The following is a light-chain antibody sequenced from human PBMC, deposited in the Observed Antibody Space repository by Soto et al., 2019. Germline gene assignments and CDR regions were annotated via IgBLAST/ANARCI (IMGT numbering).Light chain of an antibody. CDR3: QQYNNWPRT. CDR2: GAS. Sequence: ENVLTQSQGTLSLSPVERATLXFRPSQSLSSSYLAWYQQKPGQAPRLLIHGASSRATGIPDRFSGSGSGTEFTLTISSLQSEDFAVYYCQQYNNWPRTFGQGTKVDIK. V-gene: IGKV3-20*01. CDR1: QSLSSSY. J-gene: IGKJ1*01.